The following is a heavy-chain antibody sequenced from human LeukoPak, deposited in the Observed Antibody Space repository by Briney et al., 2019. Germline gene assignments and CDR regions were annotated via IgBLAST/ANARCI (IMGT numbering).Heavy chain of an antibody. D-gene: IGHD6-13*01. CDR1: GYSFTSYW. V-gene: IGHV5-10-1*01. CDR2: IDPSDSYT. J-gene: IGHJ1*01. CDR3: ASGHSSSWYSYFQH. Sequence: GESLRISCKGSGYSFTSYWISWVRQMPGKGLVWMGRIDPSDSYTNYSPSFQGHVTISADKSISTAYLQWSSLKASDTAMYYCASGHSSSWYSYFQHWGQGTLVTVSS.